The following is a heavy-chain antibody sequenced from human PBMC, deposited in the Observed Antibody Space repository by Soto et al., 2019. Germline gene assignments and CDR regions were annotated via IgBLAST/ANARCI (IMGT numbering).Heavy chain of an antibody. CDR1: GYTFTGYY. J-gene: IGHJ6*03. CDR2: INPNSGGT. V-gene: IGHV1-2*04. D-gene: IGHD2-15*01. CDR3: ARAGYCSGGSCYGGYYYMDV. Sequence: ASVKVSCTASGYTFTGYYMHWVRQAPGQGLEWTGWINPNSGGTNYAQKFQGWVTMTRDTSISTAYMELSRLRSDDTAVYYCARAGYCSGGSCYGGYYYMDVWGKGTTVTVSS.